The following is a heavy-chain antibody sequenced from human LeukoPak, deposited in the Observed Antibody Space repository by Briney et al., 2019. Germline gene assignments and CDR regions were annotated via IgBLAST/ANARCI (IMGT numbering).Heavy chain of an antibody. CDR2: INPNSGGT. CDR3: ATSYSYGRNWFDP. D-gene: IGHD5-18*01. CDR1: GGTFSSYA. V-gene: IGHV1-2*02. Sequence: GASVKVSCKASGGTFSSYAISWVRQAPGQGLEWMGWINPNSGGTNYAQKFQGRVTMTRDTSISTAYMELSRLRSDDTAVYYCATSYSYGRNWFDPWGQGTLVTVSS. J-gene: IGHJ5*02.